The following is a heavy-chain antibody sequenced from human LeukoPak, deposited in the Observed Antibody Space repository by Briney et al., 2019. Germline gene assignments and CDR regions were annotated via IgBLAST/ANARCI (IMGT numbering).Heavy chain of an antibody. CDR3: ARRXXLGTIFGVVMKPDDAFDI. J-gene: IGHJ3*02. V-gene: IGHV4-39*01. Sequence: SETLSLTCTVSGGSISSSSYYWGWIRQPPGKGLEWIGSIYYSGSTYYNPSLKSRVTISVDTSKNQFSLKLSSVTAADTAVDYXARRXXLGTIFGVVMKPDDAFDIWGQGTMVTVSS. CDR2: IYYSGST. CDR1: GGSISSSSYY. D-gene: IGHD3-3*01.